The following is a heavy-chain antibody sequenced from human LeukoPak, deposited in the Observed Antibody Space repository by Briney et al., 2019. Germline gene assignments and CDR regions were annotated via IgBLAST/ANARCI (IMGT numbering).Heavy chain of an antibody. Sequence: PSQTLSLTCTVSSDSLSSGGYYWSWVPQHPGKGLEWIGHIFYSGTTYSNPSRKSRLTMALVTSNNQFSLKLTSVTAADSAMYYCARTTYYYYSMDVWGKGTTVTASS. J-gene: IGHJ6*03. CDR3: ARTTYYYYSMDV. V-gene: IGHV4-31*03. D-gene: IGHD1-14*01. CDR2: IFYSGTT. CDR1: SDSLSSGGYY.